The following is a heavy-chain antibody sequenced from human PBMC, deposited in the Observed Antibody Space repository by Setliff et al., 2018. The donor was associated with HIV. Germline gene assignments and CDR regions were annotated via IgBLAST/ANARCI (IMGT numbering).Heavy chain of an antibody. J-gene: IGHJ3*02. CDR3: ARWPREVAEMGGAFDS. CDR1: GFTFSRYR. Sequence: PGESLKISCAASGFTFSRYRMNWVRQAPGKGLEWVSSIISDSSYIFYVDSVKGRFTISRDNAKNSVYLQMNSLRVEDTAVYYCARWPREVAEMGGAFDSWGQGTMVTVSS. D-gene: IGHD3-16*01. V-gene: IGHV3-21*04. CDR2: IISDSSYI.